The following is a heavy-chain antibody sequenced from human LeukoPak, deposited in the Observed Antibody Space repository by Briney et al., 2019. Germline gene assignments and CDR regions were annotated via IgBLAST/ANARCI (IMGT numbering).Heavy chain of an antibody. CDR1: GGSISSSSAY. V-gene: IGHV4-39*01. Sequence: SETLSLTCTVSGGSISSSSAYWGWIRQPPGKGLEWIGSIYYSKNTYYNASLKSRVTISTETSKNQFSLTLGSVSATDTAVYYCVSPRGFSYGYFDYWGQGTLVTVSS. CDR2: IYYSKNT. CDR3: VSPRGFSYGYFDY. J-gene: IGHJ4*02. D-gene: IGHD5-18*01.